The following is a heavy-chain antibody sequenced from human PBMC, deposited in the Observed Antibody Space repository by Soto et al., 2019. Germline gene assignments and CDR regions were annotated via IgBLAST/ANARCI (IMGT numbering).Heavy chain of an antibody. Sequence: QVQLVQSGAEVKKPGSSVKVSCKVSGGTVSNYAIEWVRVAPGHGLEWMGGIVPIFGTTYYTQKFQGRATIIADDSTTTAYLEMSSLRSEDTAIYYCARVEAVAGLYNYHGLDVWGQGTAVTVSS. V-gene: IGHV1-69*12. CDR3: ARVEAVAGLYNYHGLDV. J-gene: IGHJ6*02. D-gene: IGHD6-19*01. CDR2: IVPIFGTT. CDR1: GGTVSNYA.